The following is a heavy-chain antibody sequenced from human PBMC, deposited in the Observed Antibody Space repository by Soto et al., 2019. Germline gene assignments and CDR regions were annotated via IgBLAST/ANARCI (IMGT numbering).Heavy chain of an antibody. D-gene: IGHD3-10*01. Sequence: GGSLRLSCAASGFTFSSYAMHWVRQAPGKGLEWVAVISYDGSNKYYADSVKGRFTISRDNSKNTLYLQMNSLRAEDTAVYYCARDLGGGSGSYLTYYYYYYMDVWGKGTTVTVSS. CDR3: ARDLGGGSGSYLTYYYYYYMDV. J-gene: IGHJ6*03. CDR1: GFTFSSYA. CDR2: ISYDGSNK. V-gene: IGHV3-30-3*01.